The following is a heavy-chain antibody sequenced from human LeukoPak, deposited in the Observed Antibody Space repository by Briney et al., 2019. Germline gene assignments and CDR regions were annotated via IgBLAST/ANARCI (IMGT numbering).Heavy chain of an antibody. J-gene: IGHJ4*02. Sequence: GGSLRLSCAASGFTFSSYAMSWVRQAPGKGLEWVSVISGSGGSTYYADSVKGRFTISRDNSKNTLYLQMNSLRAEDTAVYYCAKDSWFGEFKTYFDSWGQGTLVTVSS. V-gene: IGHV3-23*01. D-gene: IGHD3-10*01. CDR3: AKDSWFGEFKTYFDS. CDR1: GFTFSSYA. CDR2: ISGSGGST.